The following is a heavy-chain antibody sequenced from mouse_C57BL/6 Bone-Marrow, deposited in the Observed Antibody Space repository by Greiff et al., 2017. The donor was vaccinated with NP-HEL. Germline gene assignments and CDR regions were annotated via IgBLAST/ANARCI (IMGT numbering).Heavy chain of an antibody. D-gene: IGHD1-1*02. CDR3: ARSRGGYWFAY. CDR2: INPNNGGT. J-gene: IGHJ3*01. V-gene: IGHV1-18*01. Sequence: VQLQQSGPELVKPGASVKIPCKASGYTFTDYNMDWVKQSQGKSLEWIGDINPNNGGTNYNQKFKGKATLTVDKSSSTAYMELRSLTSEDTAVYYCARSRGGYWFAYWGQGTLVTVSA. CDR1: GYTFTDYN.